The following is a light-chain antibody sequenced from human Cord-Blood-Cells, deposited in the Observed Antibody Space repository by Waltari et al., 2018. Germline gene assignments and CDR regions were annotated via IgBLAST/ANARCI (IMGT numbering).Light chain of an antibody. CDR1: PSVSSY. J-gene: IGKJ4*01. Sequence: ILLPHCLATLDLEPGSIATLSCRASPSVSSYLTWYQQKPGHAPRLLIYDASNLHTGIPARFSGSGSGTDFTLTISSLQPEDFAVYYCQQRNNTPLTFGGGTKVEIK. V-gene: IGKV3-11*01. CDR3: QQRNNTPLT. CDR2: DAS.